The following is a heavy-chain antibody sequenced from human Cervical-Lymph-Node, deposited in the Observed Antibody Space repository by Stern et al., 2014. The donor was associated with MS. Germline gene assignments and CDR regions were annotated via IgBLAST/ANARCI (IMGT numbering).Heavy chain of an antibody. V-gene: IGHV4-30-2*01. CDR2: IYHSGST. D-gene: IGHD2-21*01. CDR1: GGSISSGGSS. Sequence: QLQLQESGSGQAKPSQTLSLTCAVSGGSISSGGSSWNWIRQPPGKGLEWIGFIYHSGSTYYNPSLKGRVFISVDTSKMTAADTAVYYCARGGVIYTQDRNGFDVWGQGTMVTVSS. CDR3: ARGGVIYTQDRNGFDV. J-gene: IGHJ3*01.